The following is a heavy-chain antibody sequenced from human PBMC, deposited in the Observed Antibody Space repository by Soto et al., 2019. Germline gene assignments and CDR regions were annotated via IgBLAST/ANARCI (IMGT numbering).Heavy chain of an antibody. J-gene: IGHJ2*01. CDR2: IYYSGSS. D-gene: IGHD6-25*01. CDR3: ARIVESVYTSDFDL. Sequence: QVQLQESGPGLVKPSQTLSVTCTVPGGSISSSDYYWSWIRQPPGKGLEWIGYIYYSGSSNYNPSLSRRVSISVDTSKNQCSLNLSSVTAADTAVYYCARIVESVYTSDFDLWGRGTRVTVSS. CDR1: GGSISSSDYY. V-gene: IGHV4-30-4*01.